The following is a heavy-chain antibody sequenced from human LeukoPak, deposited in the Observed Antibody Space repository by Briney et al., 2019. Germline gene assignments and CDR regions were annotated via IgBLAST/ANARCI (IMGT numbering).Heavy chain of an antibody. J-gene: IGHJ4*02. D-gene: IGHD5-18*01. V-gene: IGHV3-48*03. CDR1: GFTFSSYE. CDR3: ARDKTRGLGYSYSKSGNYFDY. CDR2: ISSSGSTI. Sequence: PGGSLRLSCAASGFTFSSYEMNWVRQAPGKGLEWISYISSSGSTIHYADSVKGRFTISRDNAKNSLYLQMNSLRAEDTAVYSCARDKTRGLGYSYSKSGNYFDYWGQGTLVTVSS.